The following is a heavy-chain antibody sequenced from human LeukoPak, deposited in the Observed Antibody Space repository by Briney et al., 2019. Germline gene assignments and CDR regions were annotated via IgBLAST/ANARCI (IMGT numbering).Heavy chain of an antibody. J-gene: IGHJ4*02. Sequence: GGSLRLSCAASGFTFSSYAMSWVRQAPGKGLEWVSAISGSGVATYYADSVKGRFTISRDNSKNTLYLQMNSLRAGDTAVYYCANAEIVGATPTYYFDYWGQGALVTVSS. CDR1: GFTFSSYA. D-gene: IGHD1-26*01. CDR3: ANAEIVGATPTYYFDY. V-gene: IGHV3-23*01. CDR2: ISGSGVAT.